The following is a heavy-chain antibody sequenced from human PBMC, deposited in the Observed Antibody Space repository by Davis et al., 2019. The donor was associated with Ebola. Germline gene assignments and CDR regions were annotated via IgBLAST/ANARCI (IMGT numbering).Heavy chain of an antibody. CDR2: ISSSSSYI. Sequence: GESLKISCAASGFTFSSHSMNWVRQAPGKGLEWVSSISSSSSYIYYADSVKGRFTISRDNAKNSLYLQMNSLRAEDTAVYYCASGLRYFDWLFQDAFDIWGQGTMVTVSS. CDR1: GFTFSSHS. CDR3: ASGLRYFDWLFQDAFDI. D-gene: IGHD3-9*01. V-gene: IGHV3-21*01. J-gene: IGHJ3*02.